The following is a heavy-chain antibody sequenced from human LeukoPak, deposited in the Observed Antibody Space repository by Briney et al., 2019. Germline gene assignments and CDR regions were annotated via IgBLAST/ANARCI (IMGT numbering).Heavy chain of an antibody. J-gene: IGHJ5*02. CDR1: GGTFSSYA. CDR3: AREDSGWFDP. CDR2: IIPISGTA. V-gene: IGHV1-69*13. Sequence: SVKVSCKASGGTFSSYAISWVRQAPGQGLEWMGGIIPISGTANYAQKFQGRVTITADESTSTAYMELSSLRSEDTAVYYCAREDSGWFDPWGQGTLVTVSS.